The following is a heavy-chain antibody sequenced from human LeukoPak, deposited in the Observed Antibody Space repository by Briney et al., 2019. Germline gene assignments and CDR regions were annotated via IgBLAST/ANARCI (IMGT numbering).Heavy chain of an antibody. J-gene: IGHJ3*02. CDR2: FDPEDGET. CDR3: ATVSYYYGSGRAFDI. CDR1: GYTLTELS. Sequence: GASVKVSCKVSGYTLTELSMHWVRQAPGKGLEWMGGFDPEDGETIYAQKFQGRVTMTEDTSTDTAYMELSSLRSEDTAVYYCATVSYYYGSGRAFDIWGQGTMVTVSS. V-gene: IGHV1-24*01. D-gene: IGHD3-10*01.